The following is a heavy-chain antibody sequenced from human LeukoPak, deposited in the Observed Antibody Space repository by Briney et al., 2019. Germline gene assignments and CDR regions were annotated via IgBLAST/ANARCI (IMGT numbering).Heavy chain of an antibody. CDR2: INPYSGGT. J-gene: IGHJ4*02. CDR3: ARAIFGGSYGPSGY. V-gene: IGHV1-2*02. Sequence: GASVKVSCKASGSTFIDYYIHWVRQAPGQGLEWMGWINPYSGGTNYAQKFQGRVTMTRDTSISTAYMELSRLRSDDTAVYYCARAIFGGSYGPSGYWGQGTLVTVSS. CDR1: GSTFIDYY. D-gene: IGHD1-26*01.